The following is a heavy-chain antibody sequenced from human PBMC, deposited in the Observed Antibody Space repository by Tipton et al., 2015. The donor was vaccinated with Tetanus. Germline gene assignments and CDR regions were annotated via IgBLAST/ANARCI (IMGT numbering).Heavy chain of an antibody. CDR1: GYTFTSYG. CDR3: ARDGYYDSSGYYPLTHAFDI. V-gene: IGHV1-18*04. Sequence: QLVQSGAEVKKPGASVKVSCKASGYTFTSYGISWVRQATGQGLEWMGWISAYNGNTNYAQKLQGRVTMTTDASTSTAYMELRSLRSDDTAVYYCARDGYYDSSGYYPLTHAFDIWGQGTMVTVSS. J-gene: IGHJ3*02. D-gene: IGHD3-22*01. CDR2: ISAYNGNT.